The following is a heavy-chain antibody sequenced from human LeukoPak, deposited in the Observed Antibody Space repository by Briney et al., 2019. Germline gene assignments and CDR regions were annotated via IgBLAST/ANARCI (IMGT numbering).Heavy chain of an antibody. J-gene: IGHJ3*02. CDR3: ASNRLALTGARDAFDI. CDR2: IYTSGST. CDR1: GGSISSYY. D-gene: IGHD7-27*01. V-gene: IGHV4-4*07. Sequence: SETLSLTCTVSGGSISSYYWSWIRQPAGKGLEWIGRIYTSGSTNYNPSLKSRVTMSVDTSKNQFSLKLSSVTAADTAVYYCASNRLALTGARDAFDIWGQGTMVTVSS.